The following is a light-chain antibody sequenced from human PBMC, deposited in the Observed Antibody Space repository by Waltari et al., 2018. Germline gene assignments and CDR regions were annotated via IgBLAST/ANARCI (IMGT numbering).Light chain of an antibody. J-gene: IGLJ3*02. V-gene: IGLV2-14*01. CDR1: TSDLGGYNY. CDR2: DFN. CDR3: CSFTSSSTWV. Sequence: QSARTQPASVSGSPGQSITFSCTGTTSDLGGYNYVSWYQQHPGKAPKLLIYDFNSRPSGVSNRFSGSKSGNTASLIISGLQAEDEADYYCCSFTSSSTWVFGGGTKLTVL.